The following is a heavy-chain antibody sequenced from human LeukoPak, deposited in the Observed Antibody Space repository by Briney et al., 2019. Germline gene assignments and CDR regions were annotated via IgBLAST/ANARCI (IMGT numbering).Heavy chain of an antibody. Sequence: SETLSLTCTVSGVSISSYYWSWIRQPPGKGLEWVGDIYYSGSTNYNPSLKSRVTISVDTSKNQFSLKLSSVTAADTAVYYCARDKRGDGYSYGYSWFDPWGQGTLVTVSS. CDR1: GVSISSYY. V-gene: IGHV4-59*01. J-gene: IGHJ5*02. CDR2: IYYSGST. D-gene: IGHD5-18*01. CDR3: ARDKRGDGYSYGYSWFDP.